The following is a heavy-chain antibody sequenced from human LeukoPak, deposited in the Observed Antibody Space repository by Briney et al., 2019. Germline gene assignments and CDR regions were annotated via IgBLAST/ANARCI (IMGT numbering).Heavy chain of an antibody. CDR3: ATWRTAKTGFDY. Sequence: SSETLSLTCTVSGGSVSSSTCYWGWIRQPPGEGLEWIGSVYFSGSTDYNPSLSSRVTISVDTSKNQFSLRLSSVTAADTAVYYCATWRTAKTGFDYWGQGTLVTVSS. V-gene: IGHV4-39*01. CDR1: GGSVSSSTCY. CDR2: VYFSGST. D-gene: IGHD1-1*01. J-gene: IGHJ4*02.